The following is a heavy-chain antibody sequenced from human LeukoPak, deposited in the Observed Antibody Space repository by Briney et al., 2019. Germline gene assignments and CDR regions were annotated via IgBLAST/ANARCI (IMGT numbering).Heavy chain of an antibody. CDR2: INYSGST. Sequence: SETLSLTCSVSGGSISSTTYYWAWIRQPPGKGLEWIGSINYSGSTYYNPSLKSRVTISVDTSKNQFSLKLSSVTAADTAVFYCVRGHYDILTNYYYHFDYWAQGALVTVSS. CDR3: VRGHYDILTNYYYHFDY. V-gene: IGHV4-39*07. D-gene: IGHD3-9*01. CDR1: GGSISSTTYY. J-gene: IGHJ4*02.